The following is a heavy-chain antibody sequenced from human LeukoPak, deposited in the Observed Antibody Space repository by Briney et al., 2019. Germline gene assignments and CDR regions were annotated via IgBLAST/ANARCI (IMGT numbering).Heavy chain of an antibody. Sequence: PGGSLRLSCAVSGFTFSSYWMHWVRQAPGKGLVWVSCTNTDGSSTRYADSVKGRFTISRDNAKNTLFLQMNSLRAEDTAVYYCGRGLLGGSDYWGQGTLVTVSS. CDR1: GFTFSSYW. J-gene: IGHJ4*02. CDR3: GRGLLGGSDY. CDR2: TNTDGSST. V-gene: IGHV3-74*01. D-gene: IGHD7-27*01.